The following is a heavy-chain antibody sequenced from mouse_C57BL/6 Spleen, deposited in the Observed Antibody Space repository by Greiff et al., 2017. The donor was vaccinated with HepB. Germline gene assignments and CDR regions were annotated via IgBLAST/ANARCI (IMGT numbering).Heavy chain of an antibody. CDR3: AIGDYDGTIFAY. Sequence: VQLQQPGAELVKPGASVKVSCKASGYTFTSYWMHWVKQRPGQGLEWIGRIHPSDSDTNYNQKFKGKATLTVDKSSSTAYMQLSSLTSEDAAVYYCAIGDYDGTIFAYWGQGTLVTVSA. J-gene: IGHJ3*01. V-gene: IGHV1-74*01. CDR1: GYTFTSYW. D-gene: IGHD2-4*01. CDR2: IHPSDSDT.